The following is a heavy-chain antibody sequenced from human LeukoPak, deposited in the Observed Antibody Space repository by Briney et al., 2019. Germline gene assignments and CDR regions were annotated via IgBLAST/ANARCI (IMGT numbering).Heavy chain of an antibody. CDR2: ITNGGGGT. Sequence: PGGSLRLSCAASGFTFSSYAMSWVRQAPGKGLEWVSSITNGGGGTYYADSVKGRFTVSRDNSKDTLYLRMSSLRGEDTAVYYCATGPSGDPDYFDYWGQGTLVTVSP. CDR1: GFTFSSYA. J-gene: IGHJ4*02. D-gene: IGHD4-17*01. CDR3: ATGPSGDPDYFDY. V-gene: IGHV3-23*01.